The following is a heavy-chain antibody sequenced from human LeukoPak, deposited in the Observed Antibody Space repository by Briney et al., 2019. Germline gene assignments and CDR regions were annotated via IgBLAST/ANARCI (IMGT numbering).Heavy chain of an antibody. Sequence: PGGSLRLSCAASGFTFSYYGMSWVRQAPGKGLAWVSTILVGGGTYYADSVKGRFTISRDNSKNMLYLQMNSLRAEDTAVYYCAKYYDSGNYYFDYWGQGALVTVSS. J-gene: IGHJ4*02. CDR2: ILVGGGT. CDR3: AKYYDSGNYYFDY. CDR1: GFTFSYYG. D-gene: IGHD3-22*01. V-gene: IGHV3-23*01.